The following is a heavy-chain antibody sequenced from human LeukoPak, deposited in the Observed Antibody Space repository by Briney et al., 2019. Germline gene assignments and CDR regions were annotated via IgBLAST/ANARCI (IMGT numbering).Heavy chain of an antibody. Sequence: SETLSLTCTVSGGSISSYYWSWIRQPAGKGLEWIGRIYTSGSTNYNPSLKSRVTMSVDTSKNQFSLKLSSVTAADTAVYYCARRGIHAGIGEAWFDPWGQGTLVTVSS. CDR1: GGSISSYY. V-gene: IGHV4-4*07. CDR3: ARRGIHAGIGEAWFDP. J-gene: IGHJ5*02. D-gene: IGHD3-10*01. CDR2: IYTSGST.